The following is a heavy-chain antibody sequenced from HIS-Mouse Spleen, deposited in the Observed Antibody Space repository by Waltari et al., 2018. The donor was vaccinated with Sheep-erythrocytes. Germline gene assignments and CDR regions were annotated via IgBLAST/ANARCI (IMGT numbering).Heavy chain of an antibody. CDR3: ARGHPDYGDYDAFDI. CDR2: IDSGGST. J-gene: IGHJ3*02. V-gene: IGHV3-53*01. CDR1: GFTVSSNY. Sequence: EVQLVESGGGLIQPGGSLRLSCAASGFTVSSNYMSWVRQVPGKGREWVSVIDSGGSTYYADSVKRRFTISRDNSKNTLYLQMNSLRAEDTAVYYCARGHPDYGDYDAFDIWGQGTMVTVSS. D-gene: IGHD4-17*01.